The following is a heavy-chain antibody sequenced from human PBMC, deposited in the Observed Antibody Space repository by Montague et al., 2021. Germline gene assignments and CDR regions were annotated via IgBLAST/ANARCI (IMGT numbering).Heavy chain of an antibody. CDR2: TSLSGTT. D-gene: IGHD3-10*01. CDR3: AIDASGSYVGWFNP. J-gene: IGHJ5*02. Sequence: TLSLTCSVSGGSVSTGGYSWSWIRQRPGQGLEWLGYTSLSGTTYYNPSLSRRLSISLDTSRNHLSLQLTSVTAADTAIYYCAIDASGSYVGWFNPRGQGALVTVSS. V-gene: IGHV4-31*03. CDR1: GGSVSTGGYS.